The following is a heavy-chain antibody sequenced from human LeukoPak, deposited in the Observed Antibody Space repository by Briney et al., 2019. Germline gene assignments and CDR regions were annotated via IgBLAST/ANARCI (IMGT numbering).Heavy chain of an antibody. Sequence: PGGSLRLSCAASGFTFSTYWMTWVRQAPGKGLEWVSYISRSGSTIYYADSVKGRFTISRDNAKNSLYLQMNSLRAEDTAVYYCARDSNYDVLLWGQGTLVTVSS. V-gene: IGHV3-48*04. CDR3: ARDSNYDVLL. D-gene: IGHD3-16*01. CDR2: ISRSGSTI. J-gene: IGHJ4*02. CDR1: GFTFSTYW.